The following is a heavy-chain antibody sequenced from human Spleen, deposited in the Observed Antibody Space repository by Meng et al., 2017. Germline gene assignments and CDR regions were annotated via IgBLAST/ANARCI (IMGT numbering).Heavy chain of an antibody. J-gene: IGHJ4*02. CDR2: IKSHVDGAKT. CDR3: TWDDKAVSDY. D-gene: IGHD3-9*01. V-gene: IGHV3-15*01. Sequence: GESLKISCAGSGFEFHHAYMSWIRQAPGKGLEWVGRIKSHVDGAKTDYATPVTGRFSISRDDSKSTVYLQMSGLTTDDTGVYYCTWDDKAVSDYWFQGTRVTVSS. CDR1: GFEFHHAY.